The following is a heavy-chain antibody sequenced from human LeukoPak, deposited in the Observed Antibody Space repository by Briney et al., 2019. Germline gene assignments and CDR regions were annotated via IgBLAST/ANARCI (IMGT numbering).Heavy chain of an antibody. CDR1: GGSISSYY. CDR2: IYTSGST. D-gene: IGHD2-2*01. Sequence: SETLSLTCTVSGGSISSYYWSWIRKPAGKGLEWIGRIYTSGSTNYNPSLKSRVTMSVDTSKNQFSLKLSSVTAADTAVYYCAKPIDCSSTICTGPMDVWGKGTTVTVSS. J-gene: IGHJ6*03. CDR3: AKPIDCSSTICTGPMDV. V-gene: IGHV4-4*07.